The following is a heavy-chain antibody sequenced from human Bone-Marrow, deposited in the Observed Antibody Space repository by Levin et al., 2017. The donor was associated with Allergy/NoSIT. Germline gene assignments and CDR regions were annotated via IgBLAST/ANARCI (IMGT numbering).Heavy chain of an antibody. CDR2: ISSSGGSI. CDR3: ASAFGYNAMDV. Sequence: QAGGSLRLSCAASDFTFSSYELNWVRQAPGRGLEWISYISSSGGSIFYADSVKGRFTISRDNAKNSLYLQMNSLRAEDTAVYFCASAFGYNAMDVWGQGTTVTVSS. V-gene: IGHV3-48*03. J-gene: IGHJ6*02. CDR1: DFTFSSYE. D-gene: IGHD3-16*01.